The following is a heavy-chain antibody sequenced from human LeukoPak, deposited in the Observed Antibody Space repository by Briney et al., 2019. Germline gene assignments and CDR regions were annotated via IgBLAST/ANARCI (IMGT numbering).Heavy chain of an antibody. CDR3: ARDRGFSTFDY. CDR2: ISYDGSIK. D-gene: IGHD5-12*01. J-gene: IGHJ4*02. CDR1: GFSIGSYG. Sequence: GGSLRLSCAASGFSIGSYGMHWVRQAPGKGLEWVALISYDGSIKYYADSVKGRFTIARDNSNNTLYLQMSSLRPEDTAVYYCARDRGFSTFDYWGQGTLVTVSS. V-gene: IGHV3-30*03.